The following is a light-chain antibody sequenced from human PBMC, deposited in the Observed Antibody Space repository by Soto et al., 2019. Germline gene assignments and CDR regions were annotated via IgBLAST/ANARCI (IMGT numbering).Light chain of an antibody. Sequence: QSVLTQPPSVSGAPGQRVTISCTGSSSNIGAGYDVHWYQQLPGTAPKLLMYGNSNRPSGVPDRFSGSKSGTSASLAITKLQAEDEADYYCQSYDSSLSVVFGGGTKPTVL. CDR2: GNS. V-gene: IGLV1-40*01. CDR1: SSNIGAGYD. CDR3: QSYDSSLSVV. J-gene: IGLJ2*01.